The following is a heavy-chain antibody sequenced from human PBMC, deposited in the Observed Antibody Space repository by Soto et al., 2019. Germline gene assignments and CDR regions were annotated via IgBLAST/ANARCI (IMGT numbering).Heavy chain of an antibody. CDR3: ERWSNNKVVDP. CDR2: IWYDGSNQ. V-gene: IGHV3-33*01. CDR1: GFTFRNHG. D-gene: IGHD1-1*01. Sequence: QVQLVESGGGVVQPGRSLRLSCAASGFTFRNHGMHWVRQAPGKGLEWVAVIWYDGSNQYYAESVKGRFTISRDNSKDTMYLQMNSLRDEDTAVYYCERWSNNKVVDPWGQGTLVTVSS. J-gene: IGHJ5*02.